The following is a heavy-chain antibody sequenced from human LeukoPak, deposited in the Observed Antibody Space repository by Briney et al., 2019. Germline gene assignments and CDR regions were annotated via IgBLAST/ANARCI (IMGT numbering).Heavy chain of an antibody. CDR3: ARDPDTCSGGSCYSHFDS. Sequence: GGSLRLSCAASGFTFSNYWMHWVRQVPGKGLVWVSRIKSGGSSPSYADSVKGRFTISRDNAKNTLYLQMNSLRAEDTAVYYCARDPDTCSGGSCYSHFDSWGRGTLVTVSS. V-gene: IGHV3-74*01. CDR2: IKSGGSSP. CDR1: GFTFSNYW. J-gene: IGHJ4*02. D-gene: IGHD2-15*01.